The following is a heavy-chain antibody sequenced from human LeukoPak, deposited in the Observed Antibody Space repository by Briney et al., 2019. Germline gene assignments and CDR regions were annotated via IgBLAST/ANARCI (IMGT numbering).Heavy chain of an antibody. CDR2: ITPDSGGT. D-gene: IGHD3-3*01. Sequence: ASVKVSCKSSVYTFSGFYMQWVRQAPGQGLEWMGWITPDSGGTDYAEKFQGRVTMTRDTSISTVYMELTSLRSDDTAVYYCARGYRTGDMTIFAYWGQGTLVTVSS. CDR1: VYTFSGFY. J-gene: IGHJ4*02. V-gene: IGHV1-2*02. CDR3: ARGYRTGDMTIFAY.